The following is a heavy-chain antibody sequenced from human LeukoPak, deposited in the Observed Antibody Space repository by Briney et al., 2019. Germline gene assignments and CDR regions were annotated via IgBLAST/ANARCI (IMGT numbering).Heavy chain of an antibody. J-gene: IGHJ2*01. CDR2: IYYSGST. CDR3: ARAGPLTFGGVTAGWYFDL. V-gene: IGHV4-31*03. Sequence: PSETLSLTCTVSGGSISSGGYYWSWIRQHPGKGLEWIGYIYYSGSTYYNPSLKSRVIISVDTSKNQFSLKLSSVTAADTAVYYCARAGPLTFGGVTAGWYFDLWSRGTLVTVSS. CDR1: GGSISSGGYY. D-gene: IGHD3-16*01.